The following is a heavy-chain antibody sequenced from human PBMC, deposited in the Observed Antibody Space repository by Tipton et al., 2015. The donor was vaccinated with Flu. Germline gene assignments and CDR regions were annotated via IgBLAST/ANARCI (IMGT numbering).Heavy chain of an antibody. J-gene: IGHJ4*02. CDR3: ARDNTWNDYFDP. V-gene: IGHV4-38-2*02. CDR1: GYPISDGFF. Sequence: GLVKPSETLSLTCDVSGYPISDGFFWGCIRQSPGKGLEWLGTIYHTGSTYYNPSLESRLTLSMDTSRNQFSLSLTAVTAADTAMYYCARDNTWNDYFDPWGQGTLVTVSS. D-gene: IGHD1-20*01. CDR2: IYHTGST.